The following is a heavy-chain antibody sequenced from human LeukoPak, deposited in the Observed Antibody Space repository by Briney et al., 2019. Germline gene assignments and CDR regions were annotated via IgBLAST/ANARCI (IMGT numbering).Heavy chain of an antibody. J-gene: IGHJ4*02. D-gene: IGHD6-6*01. CDR3: AGGDSSSSLWRVYFDY. Sequence: SSETLSLTCTVSGGSISSYYWSWIRQPPGKGLEWIGYIYYSGSTNYNPSLKSRVTISVDTSKNQFSLKLSSVTAADTAVYYCAGGDSSSSLWRVYFDYWGQGTLVTVSS. V-gene: IGHV4-59*01. CDR1: GGSISSYY. CDR2: IYYSGST.